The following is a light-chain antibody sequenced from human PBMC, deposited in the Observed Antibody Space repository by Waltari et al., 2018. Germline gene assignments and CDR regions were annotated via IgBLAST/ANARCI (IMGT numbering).Light chain of an antibody. V-gene: IGLV3-9*01. CDR3: QVWDSSTAWV. J-gene: IGLJ3*02. CDR2: RDR. CDR1: NIGIKN. Sequence: SYELSQPLSVSVALGQTANLTCGGKNIGIKNVHWYQKKPGQAPVPVIYRDRSRPSGSPERFSGSNSGTTATLTISRAQAGDEADYYCQVWDSSTAWVFGGGTKLAVL.